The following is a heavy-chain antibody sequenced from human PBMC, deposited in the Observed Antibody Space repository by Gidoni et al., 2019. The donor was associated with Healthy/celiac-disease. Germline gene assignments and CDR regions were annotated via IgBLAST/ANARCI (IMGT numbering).Heavy chain of an antibody. V-gene: IGHV4-59*01. CDR2: IYYSGST. CDR3: ARAMKGGLDY. J-gene: IGHJ4*02. Sequence: QVQLQESGPGLVKPSETLSLTCTVSGGSISSYYWSWIRQPPGKGLEWIGYIYYSGSTNYNPSLKSRVTISVDTSKNQFSLKLSSVTAADTAVYYCARAMKGGLDYWGQGTLVTVSS. D-gene: IGHD2-15*01. CDR1: GGSISSYY.